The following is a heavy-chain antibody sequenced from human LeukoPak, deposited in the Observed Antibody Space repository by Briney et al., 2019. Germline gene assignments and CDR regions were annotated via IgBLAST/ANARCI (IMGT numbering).Heavy chain of an antibody. V-gene: IGHV4-59*08. D-gene: IGHD5-12*01. Sequence: PSETLSLTCTVSGGSISSYYWSWIRQPPGKGLEWIGYIYYSGSTNYNPSLKSRVTISVDTSKNQFSLKLSSVTAADTAVYYCARRGYRGYSRITGLVAYYFDYWGQGTLVTVSS. CDR3: ARRGYRGYSRITGLVAYYFDY. CDR2: IYYSGST. J-gene: IGHJ4*02. CDR1: GGSISSYY.